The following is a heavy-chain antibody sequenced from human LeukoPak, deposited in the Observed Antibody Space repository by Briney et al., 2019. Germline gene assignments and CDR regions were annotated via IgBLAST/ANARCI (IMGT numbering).Heavy chain of an antibody. J-gene: IGHJ4*02. D-gene: IGHD2-8*02. CDR3: AKDSSVLVAADDY. CDR1: GFTFSNYW. V-gene: IGHV3-7*03. Sequence: GGSLRLSCAASGFTFSNYWMSWVRQAPGKGLEWVANIKQDGSEKCYVDSVKGRFTISRDNAKNSLYLQMNSLRAEDTAVYYCAKDSSVLVAADDYWGQGTLVTVS. CDR2: IKQDGSEK.